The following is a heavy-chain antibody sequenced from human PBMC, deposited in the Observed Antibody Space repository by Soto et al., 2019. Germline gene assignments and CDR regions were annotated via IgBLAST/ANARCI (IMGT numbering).Heavy chain of an antibody. CDR3: ASTDFRSGYQGFDY. D-gene: IGHD3-3*01. J-gene: IGHJ4*02. CDR1: GYTFSAYY. V-gene: IGHV1-2*02. CDR2: TNPNSGGT. Sequence: GASVKVSCKASGYTFSAYYMHWVRQAPGQGLEWMGWTNPNSGGTNYAQKFQGRVTMTRDTSISTGYMELNGLRSEDTAVYYCASTDFRSGYQGFDYWGQGTLVTVSS.